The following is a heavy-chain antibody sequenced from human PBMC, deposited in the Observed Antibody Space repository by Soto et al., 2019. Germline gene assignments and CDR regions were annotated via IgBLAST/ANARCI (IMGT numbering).Heavy chain of an antibody. V-gene: IGHV4-31*03. CDR2: IYYSGST. J-gene: IGHJ3*02. CDR1: GGSISSGVYY. CDR3: ARDPESYGSGSYYNRGAFDI. D-gene: IGHD3-10*01. Sequence: RSLTCTVSGGSISSGVYYGAGIRRNPGKAWRWIGYIYYSGSTYYNPSLKSRVTISVDTSKNQFSLKLSSVTAADTAVYYCARDPESYGSGSYYNRGAFDIWGQGTMVTVSS.